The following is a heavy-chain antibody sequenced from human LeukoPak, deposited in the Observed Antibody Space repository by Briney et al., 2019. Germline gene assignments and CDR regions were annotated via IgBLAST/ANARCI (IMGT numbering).Heavy chain of an antibody. D-gene: IGHD3-22*01. CDR1: GFTFSDYY. CDR2: ISSSGSTI. Sequence: GGSLRLSCTASGFTFSDYYMSWIRQAPGKGLEWVSYISSSGSTIYYADSVKGRFTISRDNAKNSLYLQMNSLRAEDTAVYYCARALRDITMIVVATYYFDYWGQGTLVTVSS. V-gene: IGHV3-11*01. CDR3: ARALRDITMIVVATYYFDY. J-gene: IGHJ4*02.